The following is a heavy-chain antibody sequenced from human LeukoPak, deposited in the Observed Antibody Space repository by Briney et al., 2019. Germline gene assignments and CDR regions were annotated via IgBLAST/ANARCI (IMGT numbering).Heavy chain of an antibody. CDR1: GFTFSFYW. Sequence: GGSLRLSCVASGFTFSFYWMAWVRQAPGKGLEWVANIKQGGSEKYYVDSVKGRFTISRDNAKNSLYLQMNSLWAEDTAVYYCARDEHQYYSESSGRFDYWGQGTLVTVSS. CDR3: ARDEHQYYSESSGRFDY. J-gene: IGHJ4*02. D-gene: IGHD3-22*01. CDR2: IKQGGSEK. V-gene: IGHV3-7*04.